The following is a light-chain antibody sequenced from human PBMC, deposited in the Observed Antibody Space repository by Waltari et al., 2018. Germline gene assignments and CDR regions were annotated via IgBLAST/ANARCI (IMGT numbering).Light chain of an antibody. Sequence: QSALTQPASVSGSLGQSITISCAGTSSDVGSYNLVSWYQQHPGTAPKLMIYEDTKRPSGVSDRFSGAKSGNTASLTISGLQPEDEADYYCFSYAGDSLWVFGGGTELTVL. J-gene: IGLJ3*02. CDR2: EDT. CDR1: SSDVGSYNL. V-gene: IGLV2-23*01. CDR3: FSYAGDSLWV.